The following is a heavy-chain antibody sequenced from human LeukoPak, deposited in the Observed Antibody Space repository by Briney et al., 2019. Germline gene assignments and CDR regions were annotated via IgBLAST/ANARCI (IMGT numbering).Heavy chain of an antibody. V-gene: IGHV1-2*02. J-gene: IGHJ5*02. CDR1: GYTFTGYY. CDR2: INPNSGGT. Sequence: ASVKVSCKASGYTFTGYYMHWVRQAPGQGLEWMGWINPNSGGTNYAQKFQGRVTMTRDTSISTAYMELSRLRSDDTAVYYCARDLRNYPAYWFDPWGQGTLVTVSS. D-gene: IGHD5-24*01. CDR3: ARDLRNYPAYWFDP.